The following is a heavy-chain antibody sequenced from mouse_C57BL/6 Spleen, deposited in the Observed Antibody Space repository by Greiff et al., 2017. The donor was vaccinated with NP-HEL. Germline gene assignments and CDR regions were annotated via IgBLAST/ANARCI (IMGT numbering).Heavy chain of an antibody. CDR3: ARGGYGEYYAMDY. J-gene: IGHJ4*01. D-gene: IGHD2-10*02. CDR2: IDPSDSET. CDR1: GYTFTSYW. Sequence: VQLQQPGAELVRPGSSVKLSCKASGYTFTSYWMHWVKQRPIQGLEWIGNIDPSDSETHYNQKFKDKATFTVDKSSSTAYMQLSSLTSEDSAVYYCARGGYGEYYAMDYWGQGTSVTVSS. V-gene: IGHV1-52*01.